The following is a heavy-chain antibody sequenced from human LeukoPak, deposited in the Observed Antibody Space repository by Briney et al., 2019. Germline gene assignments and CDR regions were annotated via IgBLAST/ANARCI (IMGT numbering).Heavy chain of an antibody. CDR3: ARAFYPGYYSYMAV. CDR1: GFTFSSYG. Sequence: PGGTLRLSCAASGFTFSSYGMSWVRQAPGKGLEWIGYIYYSGSTNYNPSLKSRVTISVDTSKNQFSLKLSSVTAADTAVYYCARAFYPGYYSYMAVWGKGTTVTVSS. J-gene: IGHJ6*03. V-gene: IGHV4-59*01. D-gene: IGHD3-3*02. CDR2: IYYSGST.